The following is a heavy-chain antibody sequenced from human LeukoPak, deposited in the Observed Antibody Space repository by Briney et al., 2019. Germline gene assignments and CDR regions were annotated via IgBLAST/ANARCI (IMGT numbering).Heavy chain of an antibody. V-gene: IGHV3-74*01. D-gene: IGHD2-2*01. Sequence: PGGSLRLSCADSAFTFSRYWMHWVRQAPGKGLVWVSRINEDGRITNYADSVKGRFTISRDNAKNTLYLQMNNLRAEDTAVYYCARDEVPAAMGYYFDYWGQGTLVTVSS. CDR2: INEDGRIT. J-gene: IGHJ4*02. CDR1: AFTFSRYW. CDR3: ARDEVPAAMGYYFDY.